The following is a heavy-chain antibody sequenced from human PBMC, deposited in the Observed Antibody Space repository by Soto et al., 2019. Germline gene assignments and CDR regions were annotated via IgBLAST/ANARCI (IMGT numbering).Heavy chain of an antibody. D-gene: IGHD6-13*01. CDR3: ARVSAAAGTAAFDI. Sequence: SETLVLTFTVSGGSMSSGGYYWSWIRQHPGKGLEWIGYIYYSGSTYYNPSLKSRVTISVDTSKNQFSLKLSSVTAADTAVYYCARVSAAAGTAAFDIWGQGTMVTVSS. CDR2: IYYSGST. J-gene: IGHJ3*02. V-gene: IGHV4-31*03. CDR1: GGSMSSGGYY.